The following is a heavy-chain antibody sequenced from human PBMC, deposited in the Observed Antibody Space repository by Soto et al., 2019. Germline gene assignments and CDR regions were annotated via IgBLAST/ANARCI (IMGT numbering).Heavy chain of an antibody. D-gene: IGHD3-22*01. CDR1: GLTFGNYA. J-gene: IGHJ4*02. CDR2: IRSKAYGGTT. Sequence: SLRLSCTASGLTFGNYAMSWFRQAPGKGLERVGFIRSKAYGGTTEYAASVKGRFTISRDDSKSSAYLQMNSLKTEDTAVYYCTRGSRPITMIVVVIFDYWGQGTLVTVSS. CDR3: TRGSRPITMIVVVIFDY. V-gene: IGHV3-49*03.